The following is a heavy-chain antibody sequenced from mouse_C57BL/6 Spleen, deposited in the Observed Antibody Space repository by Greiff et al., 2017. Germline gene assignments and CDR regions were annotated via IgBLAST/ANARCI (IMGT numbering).Heavy chain of an antibody. CDR3: ARDYYGSSWDYYAMDY. D-gene: IGHD1-1*01. V-gene: IGHV5-4*01. J-gene: IGHJ4*01. CDR2: ISDGGSYT. CDR1: GFTFSSYA. Sequence: EVQGVESGGGLVKPGGSLKLSCAASGFTFSSYAMSWVRQTPEKRLEWVATISDGGSYTYYPDNVKGRFTISRDNAKNNLYLQLSQLTSEDTAMYYCARDYYGSSWDYYAMDYWGQGTSVTVSS.